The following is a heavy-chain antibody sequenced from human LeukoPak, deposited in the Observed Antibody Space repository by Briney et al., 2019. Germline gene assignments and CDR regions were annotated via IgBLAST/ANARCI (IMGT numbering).Heavy chain of an antibody. Sequence: SVKVSCNASGGTFSIYAISWVRQPPGQGLEWMGGIVPIFGTANYAQKFQGRVTITADESTSTAYMELSSLRSEDTAVYYCAHTLGYCSSTSCPKLYYYYYMDVWGKGTTVTVSS. CDR1: GGTFSIYA. V-gene: IGHV1-69*13. J-gene: IGHJ6*03. CDR2: IVPIFGTA. CDR3: AHTLGYCSSTSCPKLYYYYYMDV. D-gene: IGHD2-2*01.